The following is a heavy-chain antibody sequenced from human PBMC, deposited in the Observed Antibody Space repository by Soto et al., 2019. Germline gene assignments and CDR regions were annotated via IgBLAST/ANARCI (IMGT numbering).Heavy chain of an antibody. CDR1: GYTFTSYA. J-gene: IGHJ3*02. V-gene: IGHV1-3*01. Sequence: ASVKVSCKASGYTFTSYALHWVRQAPGQRLEWMGWINAGSDNTNYAQKFQERVTITRDLSTSTVYMELSSLRSEDTAVYYCALKSHDSSGSQSGAFDIWGQGTMVTVSS. D-gene: IGHD6-19*01. CDR3: ALKSHDSSGSQSGAFDI. CDR2: INAGSDNT.